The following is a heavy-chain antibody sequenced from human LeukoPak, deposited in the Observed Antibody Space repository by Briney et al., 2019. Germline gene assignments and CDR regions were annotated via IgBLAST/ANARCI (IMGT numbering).Heavy chain of an antibody. D-gene: IGHD7-27*01. Sequence: PGGSLRLSCAASGFTFSSYDMHWVRQASGKGLDWVAFIWYDGSNKYHTDSVKGRFTISRDNSKNTLYLQMNSLRVEDTAVYYCARGDWGMYYFDYWGQGTLVTVSS. V-gene: IGHV3-30*02. CDR3: ARGDWGMYYFDY. CDR2: IWYDGSNK. J-gene: IGHJ4*02. CDR1: GFTFSSYD.